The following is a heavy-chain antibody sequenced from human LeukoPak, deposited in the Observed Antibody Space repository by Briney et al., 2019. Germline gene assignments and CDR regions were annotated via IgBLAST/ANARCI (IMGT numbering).Heavy chain of an antibody. Sequence: ASVKVSCKASGYSFTGYYIHWLRQAPGQGLEWMGWINPYSGGTNYARKFQGRVTMTRDTSIKTAYMELRRLTYDDTAVYYCARDVSGDNWFDPWGQGTLVTVSS. J-gene: IGHJ5*02. CDR1: GYSFTGYY. V-gene: IGHV1-2*02. CDR3: ARDVSGDNWFDP. CDR2: INPYSGGT. D-gene: IGHD3-10*01.